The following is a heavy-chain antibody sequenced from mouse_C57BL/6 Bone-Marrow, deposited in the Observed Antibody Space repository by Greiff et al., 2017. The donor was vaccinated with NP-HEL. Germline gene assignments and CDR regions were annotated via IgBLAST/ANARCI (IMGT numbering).Heavy chain of an antibody. J-gene: IGHJ4*01. CDR3: ARRLRP. D-gene: IGHD1-2*01. Sequence: EVKLVESGGDLVKPGGSLKLSCAASGFTFSSYGMSWVRQTPDTRLEWVATISSGGSYTYYPDSVKGRFTISRDNAKNTLYLQMSSLKSEDTAMYYCARRLRPWGQGTSVTVSS. CDR2: ISSGGSYT. V-gene: IGHV5-6*02. CDR1: GFTFSSYG.